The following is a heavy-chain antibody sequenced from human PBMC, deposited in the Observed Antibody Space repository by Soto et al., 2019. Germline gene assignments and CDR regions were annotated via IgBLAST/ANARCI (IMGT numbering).Heavy chain of an antibody. CDR2: IYYSGST. CDR1: GDSISGYY. V-gene: IGHV4-59*01. D-gene: IGHD2-15*01. Sequence: SETLSLTCTVSGDSISGYYWSWIRQPPGKGLEWIGYIYYSGSTNYNPSLKGRVTMSVDTSKNQFSLKLTSVTAADTAMYFCAKYRRTDAEGYTFDYWGQGALVTVSS. J-gene: IGHJ4*02. CDR3: AKYRRTDAEGYTFDY.